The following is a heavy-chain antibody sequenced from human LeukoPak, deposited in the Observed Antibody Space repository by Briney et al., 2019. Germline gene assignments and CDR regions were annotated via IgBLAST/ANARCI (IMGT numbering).Heavy chain of an antibody. CDR1: GGSISSGDYY. D-gene: IGHD3-10*01. CDR3: ARHAMVRGVIPFDY. V-gene: IGHV4-39*01. CDR2: INHSGST. J-gene: IGHJ4*02. Sequence: SETLSLTCTVSGGSISSGDYYWSWIRQPPGKGLEWIGEINHSGSTNYNPSLKSRVTISVDTSKNQFSLKLSSVTAADTAVYYCARHAMVRGVIPFDYWGQGTLVTVSS.